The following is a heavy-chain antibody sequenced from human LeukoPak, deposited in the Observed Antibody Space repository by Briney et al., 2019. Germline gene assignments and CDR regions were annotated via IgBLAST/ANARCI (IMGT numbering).Heavy chain of an antibody. J-gene: IGHJ4*02. D-gene: IGHD6-19*01. Sequence: GESLKISCKGSGYRFSSYWIGCVRQMPGKGLEWMGIIHPADSETRYSPSFQGQVTISADKSISATYLQWSSLKASDTAMYYWARDSGSGWSIVDYWGQGTLVTVSS. CDR1: GYRFSSYW. V-gene: IGHV5-51*01. CDR2: IHPADSET. CDR3: ARDSGSGWSIVDY.